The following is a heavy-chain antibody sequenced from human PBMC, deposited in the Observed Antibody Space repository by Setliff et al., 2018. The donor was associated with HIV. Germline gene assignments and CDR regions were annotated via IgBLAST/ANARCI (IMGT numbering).Heavy chain of an antibody. V-gene: IGHV1-46*01. CDR2: MNPSGGSI. Sequence: ASVKVSCKASGYTFTSYYMHWVRQAPGQGLEWMGIMNPSGGSISYAQKFQGRVTMTSDTSTSTVYMELSSLRSEDTAIYYCTTKPPAADFQHWGQGTLVTVSS. D-gene: IGHD2-2*01. CDR1: GYTFTSYY. CDR3: TTKPPAADFQH. J-gene: IGHJ1*01.